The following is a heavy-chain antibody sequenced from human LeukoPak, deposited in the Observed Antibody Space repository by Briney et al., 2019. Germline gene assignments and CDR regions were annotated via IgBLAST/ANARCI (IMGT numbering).Heavy chain of an antibody. J-gene: IGHJ4*02. D-gene: IGHD3-22*01. Sequence: GGSLRLSCAASGFTFSSYGMHWVRQAPGKGLEWVAVISYDGRNEYYGDSVKGRFTISRDNSKNTVYLQMSSLRAEDTAVYYCARTFTMIHTFNAGDHWGRGTLVSVSS. CDR2: ISYDGRNE. CDR1: GFTFSSYG. CDR3: ARTFTMIHTFNAGDH. V-gene: IGHV3-30*03.